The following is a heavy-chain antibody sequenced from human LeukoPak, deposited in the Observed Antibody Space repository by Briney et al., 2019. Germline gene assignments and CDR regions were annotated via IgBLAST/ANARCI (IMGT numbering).Heavy chain of an antibody. Sequence: AETLSLTCAVYGESLSGYYWSWIRQPPGKGLEWIGEINRSGSTNYNPSLKSRLTISVDTSTTQFSPTLTSVTAADTALYYCARGRRPPLIPSAIYYYYHMDVWGKGTTVTVSS. J-gene: IGHJ6*03. CDR2: INRSGST. CDR3: ARGRRPPLIPSAIYYYYHMDV. D-gene: IGHD2-2*02. CDR1: GESLSGYY. V-gene: IGHV4-34*01.